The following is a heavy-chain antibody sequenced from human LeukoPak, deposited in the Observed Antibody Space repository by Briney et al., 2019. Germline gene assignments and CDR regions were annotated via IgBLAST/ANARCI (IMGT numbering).Heavy chain of an antibody. CDR3: ARDGVAGVYYFDY. V-gene: IGHV1-46*01. CDR2: INPSGGST. J-gene: IGHJ4*02. CDR1: GYTFTSYY. Sequence: GSVEVSCKASGYTFTSYYMHWVRQAPGQGLEWMGIINPSGGSTNYAQKFQGRVTMTRDMSTSTVYMELSSLRSEDTAVYYCARDGVAGVYYFDYWGQGTLVTVSS. D-gene: IGHD6-19*01.